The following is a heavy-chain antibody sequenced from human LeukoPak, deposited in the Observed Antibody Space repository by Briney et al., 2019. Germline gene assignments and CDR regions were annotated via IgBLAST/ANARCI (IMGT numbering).Heavy chain of an antibody. J-gene: IGHJ5*02. CDR2: IIPILGIA. CDR1: GGTFSSYT. Sequence: ASVKVSCKASGGTFSSYTISWVRQAPGRGLEWMGRIIPILGIANYAQKFQGRVTITADKSTSTAYMELSSLRSEDTAVYYCARGLYYDFWSGYYTWFDPWGQGTLVTVSS. CDR3: ARGLYYDFWSGYYTWFDP. D-gene: IGHD3-3*01. V-gene: IGHV1-69*02.